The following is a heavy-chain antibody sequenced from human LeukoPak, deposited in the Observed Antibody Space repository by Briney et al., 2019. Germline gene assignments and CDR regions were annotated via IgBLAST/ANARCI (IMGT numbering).Heavy chain of an antibody. Sequence: PSETLSLTCAVYGGAFSGYYWSWIRQPPGKGLEWIGEINHSGSTNYNPSLKSRVTISVDTSKNQFSPKLSSVTAADTAVYYCARGINYYDSSGYYYGSRLKNWFDPWGQGTLVTVSS. D-gene: IGHD3-22*01. CDR2: INHSGST. CDR1: GGAFSGYY. CDR3: ARGINYYDSSGYYYGSRLKNWFDP. V-gene: IGHV4-34*01. J-gene: IGHJ5*02.